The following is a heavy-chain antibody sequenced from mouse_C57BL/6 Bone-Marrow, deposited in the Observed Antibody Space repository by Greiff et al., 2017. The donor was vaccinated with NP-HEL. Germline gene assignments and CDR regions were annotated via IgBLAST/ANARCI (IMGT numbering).Heavy chain of an antibody. D-gene: IGHD2-4*01. Sequence: VQLQQSGPELVKPGASVKISCKASGYSFTGYYMNWVKQSPEKSLEWIGEINPSTGGTTYNQKFKAKATLTVDKSSSTAYMQLKSLTSEDSAVYYCAREGDYPHYYAMDYWGQGTSVTVSS. CDR2: INPSTGGT. CDR1: GYSFTGYY. J-gene: IGHJ4*01. CDR3: AREGDYPHYYAMDY. V-gene: IGHV1-42*01.